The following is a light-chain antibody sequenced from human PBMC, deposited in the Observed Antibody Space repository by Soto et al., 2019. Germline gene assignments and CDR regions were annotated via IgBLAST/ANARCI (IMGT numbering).Light chain of an antibody. Sequence: EVVLTQSPGTLSLSPGERATLSCMARQSVISSDLAWYQQKPGQAPRLPIYGASSRATGIPDRFSGSGSGTAFTLTISRVEPEDCTVYYCPQFGRSSWTGGQGPKVEIK. CDR2: GAS. J-gene: IGKJ1*01. V-gene: IGKV3-20*01. CDR3: PQFGRSSWT. CDR1: QSVISSD.